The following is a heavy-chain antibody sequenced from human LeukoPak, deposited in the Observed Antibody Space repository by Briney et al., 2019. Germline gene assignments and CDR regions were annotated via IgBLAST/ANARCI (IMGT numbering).Heavy chain of an antibody. CDR1: GFTFSSHD. CDR3: ARRGSAAAGYYYFDL. CDR2: IGTGGET. J-gene: IGHJ2*01. Sequence: TGGSLRLSCAASGFTFSSHDMHWVRQGTGKGLKWVSAIGTGGETYYTGSVKGRFTISRENAKNSLYLQMNSLRAGDTAVYYCARRGSAAAGYYYFDLWGRGTLVTVSS. D-gene: IGHD6-13*01. V-gene: IGHV3-13*04.